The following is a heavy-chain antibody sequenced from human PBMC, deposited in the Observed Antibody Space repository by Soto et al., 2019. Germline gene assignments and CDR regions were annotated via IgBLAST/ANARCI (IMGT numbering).Heavy chain of an antibody. J-gene: IGHJ4*02. Sequence: PGGSLRLSCAASGFTFSSYSMNWVRQAPGKGLEWVSSISSSSSYIYYADSVKGRFTISRDNAKNSLYLQMNSLRAEDTAVYYCARSSVKQWPIDYWGQGTLVTVSS. CDR2: ISSSSSYI. V-gene: IGHV3-21*01. D-gene: IGHD6-19*01. CDR1: GFTFSSYS. CDR3: ARSSVKQWPIDY.